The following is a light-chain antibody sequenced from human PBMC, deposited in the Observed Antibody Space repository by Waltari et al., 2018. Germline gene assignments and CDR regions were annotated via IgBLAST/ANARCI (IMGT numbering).Light chain of an antibody. Sequence: EIVLTQSPATMSLSPGERATLSCRASQSVRSYLAWYQHKPGQAPRLLIYDASNRATGIPARFSGGGSGTDVTLTISSLEPEDFAVYYCQQRNNWPRLTFGGGTKVEIK. CDR1: QSVRSY. J-gene: IGKJ4*01. CDR2: DAS. V-gene: IGKV3-11*01. CDR3: QQRNNWPRLT.